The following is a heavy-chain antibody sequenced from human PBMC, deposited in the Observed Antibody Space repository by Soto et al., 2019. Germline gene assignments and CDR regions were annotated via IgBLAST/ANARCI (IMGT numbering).Heavy chain of an antibody. J-gene: IGHJ6*02. CDR2: IIPILGIA. Sequence: QVQLVQSGAEVKKPGSSVKVSCKASGGTFSSYTISWVRQAPGQGLEWMGRIIPILGIANYAQKFQGRVTITADKSTSTAYMELSSLRSEDTAVYYCAREESDHYYYYGMDVWGQGTTVTVSS. V-gene: IGHV1-69*08. CDR1: GGTFSSYT. CDR3: AREESDHYYYYGMDV.